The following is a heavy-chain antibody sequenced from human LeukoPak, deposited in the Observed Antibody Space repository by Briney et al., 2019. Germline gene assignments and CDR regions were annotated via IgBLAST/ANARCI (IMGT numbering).Heavy chain of an antibody. D-gene: IGHD5-18*01. J-gene: IGHJ6*03. CDR1: GGSFSGYY. CDR2: INNSGST. CDR3: ARAMWPGYSYKVSYYYYMDV. V-gene: IGHV4-34*01. Sequence: PSETLSLTCAVYGGSFSGYYWSWIRQPPGKGLEWIGEINNSGSTNYNPSLKGRVTISVDTSKNQFSLKLSSVTAADTAVYYCARAMWPGYSYKVSYYYYMDVWGKGTTVTVSS.